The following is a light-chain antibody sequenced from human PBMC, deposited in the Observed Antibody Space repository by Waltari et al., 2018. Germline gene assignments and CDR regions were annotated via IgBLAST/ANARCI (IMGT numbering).Light chain of an antibody. CDR3: YSTDNNGRGV. V-gene: IGLV3-10*01. CDR1: ALPKKY. Sequence: SYELTQPPSVSVSPGQTARITCSGDALPKKYAYWYQQKSGQTPVLVIYEDKKRPSGIPERVSGASSGTVATLTISGAQVGDEADYFCYSTDNNGRGVFGGGTKLTVL. J-gene: IGLJ2*01. CDR2: EDK.